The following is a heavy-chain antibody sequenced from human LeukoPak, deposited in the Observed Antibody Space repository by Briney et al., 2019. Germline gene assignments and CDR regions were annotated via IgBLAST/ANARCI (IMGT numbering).Heavy chain of an antibody. Sequence: GGSLILSCAASGFTFSTYSMKWVRPAPGKGLEWVSYISDSSAMYYADSVRGRFTISRENDKNSLFLQMNSLRAEDTAVYYCARDGGYSGYDADCWGQGTLVTVSS. V-gene: IGHV3-48*01. D-gene: IGHD5-12*01. CDR3: ARDGGYSGYDADC. J-gene: IGHJ4*02. CDR2: ISDSSAM. CDR1: GFTFSTYS.